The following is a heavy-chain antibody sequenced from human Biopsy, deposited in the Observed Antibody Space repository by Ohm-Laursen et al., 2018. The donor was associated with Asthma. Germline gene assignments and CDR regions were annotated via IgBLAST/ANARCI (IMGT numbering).Heavy chain of an antibody. CDR3: ARDSGGDWSCSDRRCDYYYTYAMDV. Sequence: SLRLSYAASGFTFNYYSINWVRQAPGKGLEWVASISSGTTYIYYADSVKGRFTISRDNGKNSLFLQMSSLRAEDTAVYYCARDSGGDWSCSDRRCDYYYTYAMDVWGQGTTVTVSS. D-gene: IGHD2-15*01. CDR2: ISSGTTYI. CDR1: GFTFNYYS. V-gene: IGHV3-21*01. J-gene: IGHJ6*02.